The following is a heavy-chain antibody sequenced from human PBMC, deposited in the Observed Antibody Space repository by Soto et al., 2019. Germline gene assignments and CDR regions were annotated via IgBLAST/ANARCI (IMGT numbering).Heavy chain of an antibody. CDR1: GGSISSSSYY. J-gene: IGHJ4*02. CDR2: IYYSGST. CDR3: TKDRATHRNY. Sequence: SETLSLTCTVSGGSISSSSYYWGWIRQPPGKGLEWIGSIYYSGSTYYNPSLKSRVTISVDNSKNTLYLQMNSLRIEDTAVYYCTKDRATHRNYWGQGTLVTVSS. V-gene: IGHV4-39*02. D-gene: IGHD5-12*01.